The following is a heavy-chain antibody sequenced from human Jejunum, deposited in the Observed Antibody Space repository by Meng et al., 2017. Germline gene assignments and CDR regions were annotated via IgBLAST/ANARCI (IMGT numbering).Heavy chain of an antibody. CDR1: GGSVRSGFYY. J-gene: IGHJ4*02. D-gene: IGHD5-24*01. CDR2: IDDSGTT. V-gene: IGHV4-61*03. CDR3: ARDSETYPTYFDY. Sequence: QLLLPGLGPRLSRPSETLSLICTYSGGSVRSGFYYWSWIRKPPGKGLAWIGSIDDSGTTKYTPSLKSRVTMSVYTSKNHFSLKMTSLTAADTAVYFCARDSETYPTYFDYWGQGTLVTVSS.